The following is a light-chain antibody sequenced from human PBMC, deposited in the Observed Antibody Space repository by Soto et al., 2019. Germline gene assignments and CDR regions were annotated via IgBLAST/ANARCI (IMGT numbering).Light chain of an antibody. CDR2: KAS. V-gene: IGKV1-5*03. J-gene: IGKJ3*01. CDR1: QSISSW. Sequence: DIQMTQSPSTLSASVGDRVTITCRASQSISSWLAWYQQKPGKAPKLLIYKASSSESGVPSRFSGSGSGTEFTLTISSLQPDSLATYFCQKYSGYPFTFGPGTKVDI. CDR3: QKYSGYPFT.